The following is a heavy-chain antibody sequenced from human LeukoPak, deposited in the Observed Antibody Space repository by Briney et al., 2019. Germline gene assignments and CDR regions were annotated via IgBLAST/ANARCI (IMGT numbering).Heavy chain of an antibody. Sequence: ASVKVSCKASGYTFTSYAISWVRQAPGQGLEWLGWISAYNGNTHCAQKLQGRLTLTTDTSANTAYMELRSLRSDDTAVYFCVRDDYDSLPYYFDFWGQGTLVTVSS. CDR1: GYTFTSYA. CDR2: ISAYNGNT. J-gene: IGHJ4*02. D-gene: IGHD3-22*01. CDR3: VRDDYDSLPYYFDF. V-gene: IGHV1-18*01.